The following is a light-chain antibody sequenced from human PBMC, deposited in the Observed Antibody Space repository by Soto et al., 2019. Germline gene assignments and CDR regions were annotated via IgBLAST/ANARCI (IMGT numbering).Light chain of an antibody. CDR1: SSDVGGYNV. J-gene: IGLJ1*01. V-gene: IGLV2-8*02. CDR3: SSFAGSNNRYV. CDR2: EVT. Sequence: QSALTQPPSASRSPGQSVTISCTGTSSDVGGYNVVSWYLQHPGEAPKLIIYEVTKRPSGVPDRFSGSKSGNTASLTVSGLQTEDEADSYCSSFAGSNNRYVFGTGTKLTVL.